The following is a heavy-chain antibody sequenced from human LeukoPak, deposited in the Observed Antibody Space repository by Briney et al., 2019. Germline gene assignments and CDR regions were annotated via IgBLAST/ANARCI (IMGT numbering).Heavy chain of an antibody. D-gene: IGHD4-17*01. CDR3: ARKAGPTVTSDTKLDP. CDR1: GYTFTGYY. Sequence: ASVKVSCKASGYTFTGYYMHWVRQAPGQGPEWMGWINPNSGGTNYAQKFQGRVTMTRDTSISTAYMELSRLRSDDTAVYYCARKAGPTVTSDTKLDPWGQGTLVTVSS. CDR2: INPNSGGT. V-gene: IGHV1-2*02. J-gene: IGHJ5*02.